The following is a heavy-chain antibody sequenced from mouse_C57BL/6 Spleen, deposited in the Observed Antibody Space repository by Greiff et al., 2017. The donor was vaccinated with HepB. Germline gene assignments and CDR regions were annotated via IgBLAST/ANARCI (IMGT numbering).Heavy chain of an antibody. Sequence: VQLQQPGAELVRPGSSVKLSCKASGYTFTSYWMDWVKQRPGQGLEWIGNIYPSDSETHYNQKFKDKATLTVDKSSSTAYMQLSSLTSEDSAVYYCARRFITTVVATRDYAMDYWGQGTSVTVSS. J-gene: IGHJ4*01. D-gene: IGHD1-1*01. V-gene: IGHV1-61*01. CDR2: IYPSDSET. CDR1: GYTFTSYW. CDR3: ARRFITTVVATRDYAMDY.